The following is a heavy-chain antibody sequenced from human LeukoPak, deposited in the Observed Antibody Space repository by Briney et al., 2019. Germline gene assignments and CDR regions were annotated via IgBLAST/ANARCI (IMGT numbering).Heavy chain of an antibody. D-gene: IGHD3-10*01. CDR3: AKVDQGLWFGEFIYYYGMDV. Sequence: GGSLRLSCAAPGFTFSGYAMSWVRQAPGKGLEWVSAISGSGGSTYYADSVKGRFTISRDNSKNTLYLQMNSLRAEDTAVYYCAKVDQGLWFGEFIYYYGMDVWGQGTTVTVSS. J-gene: IGHJ6*02. CDR2: ISGSGGST. CDR1: GFTFSGYA. V-gene: IGHV3-23*01.